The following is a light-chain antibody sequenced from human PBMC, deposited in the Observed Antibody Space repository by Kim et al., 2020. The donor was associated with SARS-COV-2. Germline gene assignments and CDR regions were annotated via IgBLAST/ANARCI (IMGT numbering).Light chain of an antibody. Sequence: DFLMTQSPSSVSASVGDRVTITCRASPGVSTWLAWYQQKPGKAPKLLIYAASNLQSGVPSRFSGSGSGTDFTLTISSLQPEDVATYSCQQSYSLPPTFGPGPKVDFK. J-gene: IGKJ3*01. V-gene: IGKV1-12*01. CDR2: AAS. CDR3: QQSYSLPPT. CDR1: PGVSTW.